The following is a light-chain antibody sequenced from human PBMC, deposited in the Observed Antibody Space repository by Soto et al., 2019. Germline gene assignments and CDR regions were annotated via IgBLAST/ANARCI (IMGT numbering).Light chain of an antibody. CDR1: QDINIY. V-gene: IGKV1-33*01. CDR3: IQYEILSIT. CDR2: DAS. Sequence: DIQMTQSPSSLFASVGDRVTITCQATQDINIYLNWYQQKPGKAPNLLIYDASNLEIWVPSRLSGSGSGAHITFTISSLQNADIGTDYCIQYEILSITFGRGTRLEI. J-gene: IGKJ5*01.